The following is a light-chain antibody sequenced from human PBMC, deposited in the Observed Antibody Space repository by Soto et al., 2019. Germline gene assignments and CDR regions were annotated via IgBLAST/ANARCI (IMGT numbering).Light chain of an antibody. V-gene: IGLV2-14*01. J-gene: IGLJ2*01. Sequence: QAVVTQPASVSGSPGQSITISCTRTSSDVGGYDYVSWYQLYPGKAPRLIIYEVSNRPSGVSNRFSGSKSGNTASLTISGLRAEDEGDYFCSSFTGTSALILFGGGTKLTVL. CDR1: SSDVGGYDY. CDR2: EVS. CDR3: SSFTGTSALIL.